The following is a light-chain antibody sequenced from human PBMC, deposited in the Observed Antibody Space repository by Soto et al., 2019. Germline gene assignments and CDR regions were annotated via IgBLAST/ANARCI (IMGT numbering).Light chain of an antibody. CDR1: QDVSRY. Sequence: QLTQSPSSLSASVGDRATITCRASQDVSRYLAWYQQKAGKAPKLLIYGASTLQSGVPSRFSGFGSGTEFTLTISSLQPEDFATYHCQQLQRTPFTFGPGTTVDV. V-gene: IGKV1-9*01. J-gene: IGKJ3*01. CDR3: QQLQRTPFT. CDR2: GAS.